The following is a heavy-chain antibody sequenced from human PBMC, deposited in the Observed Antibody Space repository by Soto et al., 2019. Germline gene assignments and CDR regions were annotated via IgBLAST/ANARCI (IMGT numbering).Heavy chain of an antibody. V-gene: IGHV4-39*01. CDR3: ARHDVSYGDYAWFDP. CDR1: GGSISSISYY. J-gene: IGHJ5*02. D-gene: IGHD4-17*01. CDR2: IYYSGST. Sequence: QVQLQESGPGLVKPSETLSLTCTVSGGSISSISYYWGWIRQPPGKGLEWIGSIYYSGSTYYKPSIKSRVTISVDTSRNQFSLKWRSVTAADTAVYYCARHDVSYGDYAWFDPWGQGTLVTVSS.